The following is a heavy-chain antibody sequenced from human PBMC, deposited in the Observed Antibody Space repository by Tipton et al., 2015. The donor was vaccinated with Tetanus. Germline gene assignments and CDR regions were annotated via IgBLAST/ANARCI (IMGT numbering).Heavy chain of an antibody. CDR3: ARVLRYSTRGGWDDAFDI. J-gene: IGHJ3*02. CDR2: IYSSGSA. CDR1: DGSSRNYY. Sequence: TLSLTCSVSDGSSRNYYWSWIRQPPGKGLEWIGNIYSSGSANYNPPLRSRVTMSMDTSKNQFSLKLNSVTVADTAVYFCARVLRYSTRGGWDDAFDIWGQGTMVTVSS. V-gene: IGHV4-59*12. D-gene: IGHD2-8*02.